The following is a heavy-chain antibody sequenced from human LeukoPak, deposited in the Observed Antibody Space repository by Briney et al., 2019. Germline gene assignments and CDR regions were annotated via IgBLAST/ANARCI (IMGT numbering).Heavy chain of an antibody. CDR2: IYSTGST. CDR3: ARSTMGARRKYDY. CDR1: GDSISSGTYY. Sequence: SQTLSLTCTVSGDSISSGTYYLTWVRQPAGKELEWIGHIYSTGSTTYNPSVKSRVTISRDKSRNQFSLQLTSVIAADTAVYYCARSTMGARRKYDYWGQGTLVTVSS. V-gene: IGHV4-61*09. J-gene: IGHJ4*02. D-gene: IGHD3-10*01.